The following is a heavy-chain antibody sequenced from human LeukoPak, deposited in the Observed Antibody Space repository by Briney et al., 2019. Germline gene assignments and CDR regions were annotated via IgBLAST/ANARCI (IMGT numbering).Heavy chain of an antibody. CDR3: ARDREAPFYYGSGIPFDY. J-gene: IGHJ4*02. V-gene: IGHV1-2*02. Sequence: ASVKVSCKASGYTFTGYYMHWVRQAPGQGLEWMGWINPNSGGTNYAQKFQGRVTMTRDTSISTAYMELSRLRSDDTAVYYCARDREAPFYYGSGIPFDYWGQGTLVTVSS. D-gene: IGHD3-10*01. CDR1: GYTFTGYY. CDR2: INPNSGGT.